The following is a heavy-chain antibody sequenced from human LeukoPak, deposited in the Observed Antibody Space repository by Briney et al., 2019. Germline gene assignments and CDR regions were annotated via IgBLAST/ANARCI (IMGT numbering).Heavy chain of an antibody. CDR1: GFTFSSYG. J-gene: IGHJ4*02. D-gene: IGHD4-17*01. Sequence: PGGSLRLSCAASGFTFSSYGMHWVRQAPGKGLEWVAFIRYDGSNKYYADSVKGRFTISRDNSKNTLYLQMNSLRAEDTAVYYCARHDYGDYVGYFDYWGQGTLVTVSS. CDR2: IRYDGSNK. V-gene: IGHV3-30*02. CDR3: ARHDYGDYVGYFDY.